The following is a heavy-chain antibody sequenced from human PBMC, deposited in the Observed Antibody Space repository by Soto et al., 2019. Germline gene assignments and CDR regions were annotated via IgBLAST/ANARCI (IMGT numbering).Heavy chain of an antibody. V-gene: IGHV4-34*02. D-gene: IGHD2-2*01. J-gene: IGHJ4*02. CDR3: ARGSESTNWSLAY. CDR1: GGSLNGGFFCGYY. CDR2: VNHGGRT. Sequence: QVQLQQWGAGLLKPSETLSLPCAVYGGSLNGGFFCGYYWSWIRQSPGKGLEWIAEVNHGGRTKSAQSLKSRATTSIDTTKTQCTPKLTFVTAADTAVYFCARGSESTNWSLAYWGQGTLVAVPS.